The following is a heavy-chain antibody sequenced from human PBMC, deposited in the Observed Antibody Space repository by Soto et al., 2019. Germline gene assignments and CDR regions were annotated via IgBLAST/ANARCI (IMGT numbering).Heavy chain of an antibody. CDR3: ARLGIAAPTFDY. V-gene: IGHV4-59*01. CDR2: IYYSLST. CDR1: GGSISIYY. Sequence: PSEPLSLTGTVFGGSISIYYWSWIRHPPGKGLEWIVYIYYSLSTNYNPSLKIRVAISVDTSKNQFSLKLSSVTAADTAVYYCARLGIAAPTFDYWGQGTLVTVSS. J-gene: IGHJ4*02. D-gene: IGHD6-6*01.